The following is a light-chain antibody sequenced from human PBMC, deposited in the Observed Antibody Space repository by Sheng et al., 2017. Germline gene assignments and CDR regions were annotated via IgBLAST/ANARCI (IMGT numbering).Light chain of an antibody. CDR2: WAS. Sequence: DIVMTQSPESLAVSLGERATINCKSSQSVLYSSDNKNYLAWYQQKPGQPPKLLIYWASARESGVPDRFSGSGSGTDFTLTISSLQAEDVALYYCQQYYSTPPTFGGGTKVEDQT. CDR3: QQYYSTPPT. CDR1: QSVLYSSDNKNY. J-gene: IGKJ4*01. V-gene: IGKV4-1*01.